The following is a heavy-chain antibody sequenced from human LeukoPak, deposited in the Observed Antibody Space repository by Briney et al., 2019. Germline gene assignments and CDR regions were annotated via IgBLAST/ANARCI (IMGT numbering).Heavy chain of an antibody. CDR1: GYTFTNYD. CDR3: ARDIAGATKGGWFDT. D-gene: IGHD1-26*01. CDR2: MNPNSGNT. V-gene: IGHV1-8*01. Sequence: ASVKVSCKASGYTFTNYDINWVRHATGQGLEWMGWMNPNSGNTGYAQKFQGRVTMTRNTSMSTAYMELSSLRSEDTALYYCARDIAGATKGGWFDTWGQGTPVTVSS. J-gene: IGHJ5*02.